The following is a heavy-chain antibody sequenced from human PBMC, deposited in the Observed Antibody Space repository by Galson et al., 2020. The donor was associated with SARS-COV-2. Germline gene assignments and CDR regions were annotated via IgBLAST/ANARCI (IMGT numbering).Heavy chain of an antibody. CDR3: ARLNYYSGDF. V-gene: IGHV3-7*01. CDR1: GFTLSNYW. J-gene: IGHJ4*02. CDR2: IKQDGSEK. Sequence: QLGESLKIYCAASGFTLSNYWMSWVRQAPGKGQEWVANIKQDGSEKYSVDSVKGRFTISRDNAKNSLYLQMNSLRAEDTAVYYCARLNYYSGDFWGQGTLVTVSS. D-gene: IGHD3-10*01.